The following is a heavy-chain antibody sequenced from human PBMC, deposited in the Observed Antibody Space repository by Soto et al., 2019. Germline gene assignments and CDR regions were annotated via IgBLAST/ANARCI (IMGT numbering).Heavy chain of an antibody. Sequence: QVQLQESGPGLVKPSQTLSLTCTVSGGSISSGGYYWSWIRQHPGKGLEWIGYLYYSGSTYYNPSLKGRVTISVDTSNNQFFLKLSSVTVADSAVYYCARGPLVVEVAATTIGYYFDFWGQGTLVTVA. V-gene: IGHV4-31*03. CDR3: ARGPLVVEVAATTIGYYFDF. D-gene: IGHD2-15*01. CDR2: LYYSGST. J-gene: IGHJ4*02. CDR1: GGSISSGGYY.